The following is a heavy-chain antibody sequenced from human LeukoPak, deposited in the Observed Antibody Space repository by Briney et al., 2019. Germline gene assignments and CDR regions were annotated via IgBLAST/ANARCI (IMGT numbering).Heavy chain of an antibody. Sequence: ASVKVSCKASGYTLTSYAMHWVRQAPGQRLEWMGWINAGNGNTKYSQEFQGRVTITRDTSASTAYMELSSLRSEDMAVYCCARPAKYSSSWVPFGYWGQGTLVTVSS. CDR1: GYTLTSYA. J-gene: IGHJ4*02. CDR3: ARPAKYSSSWVPFGY. CDR2: INAGNGNT. V-gene: IGHV1-3*03. D-gene: IGHD6-13*01.